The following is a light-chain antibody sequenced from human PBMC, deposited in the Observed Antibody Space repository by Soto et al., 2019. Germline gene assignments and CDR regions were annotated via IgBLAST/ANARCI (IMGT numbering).Light chain of an antibody. CDR2: DVS. CDR1: SSDVGGYSY. CDR3: CSYAGAFTYV. Sequence: QSALTQPRSVSGFPGHSVTISCTGTSSDVGGYSYVSWYQQHPGKAPKLMISDVSKRPSGVPDRVSGSKFGNTASLTISGLQAEDEADYYCCSYAGAFTYVFGSGTKLTVL. J-gene: IGLJ1*01. V-gene: IGLV2-11*01.